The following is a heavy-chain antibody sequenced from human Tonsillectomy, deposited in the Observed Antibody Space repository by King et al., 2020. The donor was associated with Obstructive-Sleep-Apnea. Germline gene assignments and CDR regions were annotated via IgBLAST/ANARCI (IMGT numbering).Heavy chain of an antibody. D-gene: IGHD3-22*01. CDR3: ARKDYYDSTCYYYDY. J-gene: IGHJ4*02. V-gene: IGHV5-51*01. CDR1: GHSFNSYW. CDR2: IYPGDSDT. Sequence: VQLVESGAEVKKPGESLKISCKGSGHSFNSYWIAWVRQMPGKGLEWMGIIYPGDSDTRYSPSFQGQVTISADKSISTAYLQWSSLKSSDTAMYYCARKDYYDSTCYYYDYWGQGTLVTVSS.